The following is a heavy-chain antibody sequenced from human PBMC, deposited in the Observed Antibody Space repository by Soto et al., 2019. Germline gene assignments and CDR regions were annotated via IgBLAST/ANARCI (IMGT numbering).Heavy chain of an antibody. V-gene: IGHV5-51*02. D-gene: IGHD6-19*01. CDR1: GYSFTSYS. J-gene: IGHJ3*02. CDR3: ARHPQAVRAFDI. Sequence: SLKISCERSGYSFTSYSSGWGLQKRGKVLDCMGIIYPGDFDTRYSPSFQGQVTISADKSISTAYLQWSSLKASDTAMYYCARHPQAVRAFDIWGQGTMVTVSS. CDR2: IYPGDFDT.